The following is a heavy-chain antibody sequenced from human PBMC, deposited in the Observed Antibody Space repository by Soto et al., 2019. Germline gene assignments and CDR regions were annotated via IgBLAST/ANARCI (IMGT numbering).Heavy chain of an antibody. D-gene: IGHD3-9*01. CDR2: IIPILGIG. J-gene: IGHJ3*02. CDR3: ASAHYDILTGHFYDAFDI. V-gene: IGHV1-69*02. Sequence: SVKVSCKASGGTFSSYTISWVRQAPGQGLEWMGRIIPILGIGNYAQKFQGRVTITADKSTSTAYMELSSLRSEDTAVYYCASAHYDILTGHFYDAFDIWGQGTMVTVSS. CDR1: GGTFSSYT.